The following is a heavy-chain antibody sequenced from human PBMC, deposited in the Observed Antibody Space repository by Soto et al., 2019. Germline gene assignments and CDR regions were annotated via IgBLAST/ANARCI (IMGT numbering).Heavy chain of an antibody. CDR1: GGSFSGYY. D-gene: IGHD6-13*01. CDR3: ARGARGSSCRSFDH. Sequence: ASETLSLTCAVYGGSFSGYYWSWIRQPPGKGLEWIGEINHSGSTNYNPSLKSRVTISVDTSKNQFSLKLSSVTAADTAVYYCARGARGSSCRSFDHWGQGTLVTVSS. J-gene: IGHJ4*02. CDR2: INHSGST. V-gene: IGHV4-34*01.